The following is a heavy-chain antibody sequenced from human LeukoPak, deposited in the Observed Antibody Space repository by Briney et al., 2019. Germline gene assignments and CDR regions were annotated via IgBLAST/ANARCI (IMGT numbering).Heavy chain of an antibody. J-gene: IGHJ5*02. CDR2: ISGSGGST. CDR3: AKAAHDYGDYDWFDP. CDR1: GFTFSSYA. V-gene: IGHV3-23*01. D-gene: IGHD4-17*01. Sequence: GGSLRLSCAASGFTFSSYAMSWVRQAPGKGLEWVSAISGSGGSTYYADSVKGRFTISRDNSKITLYLQMNSLGDEDTAVYYCAKAAHDYGDYDWFDPWGQGTLVTVSS.